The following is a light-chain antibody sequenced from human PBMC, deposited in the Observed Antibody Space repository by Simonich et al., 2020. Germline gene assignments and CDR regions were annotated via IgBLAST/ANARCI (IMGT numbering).Light chain of an antibody. J-gene: IGLJ3*02. V-gene: IGLV2-23*01. CDR3: CSYAGSSTWV. CDR2: EGS. CDR1: GVYVGSYNL. Sequence: QSALTQPASVSGSPGQSITISCTGTGVYVGSYNLVSWYQQHPGKAPKLMIYEGSKRPSGVSNRFSGSKSGNTASLTISGLQAEDEADYYCCSYAGSSTWVFGGGTKLTVL.